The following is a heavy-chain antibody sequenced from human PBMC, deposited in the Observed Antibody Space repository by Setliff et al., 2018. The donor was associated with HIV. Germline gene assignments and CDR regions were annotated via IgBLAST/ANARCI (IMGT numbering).Heavy chain of an antibody. Sequence: PGGSLRLSCAASGFAFSASAMSWVRQAPGKGLEWVTDISGSGGVTYYADSVRGRFTVSRDNSKNTLFLHLNTLRPEDTAMYFCASARIPTGGVSTSLDYWGQGALVTVSS. CDR2: ISGSGGVT. J-gene: IGHJ4*02. CDR1: GFAFSASA. D-gene: IGHD3-3*01. CDR3: ASARIPTGGVSTSLDY. V-gene: IGHV3-23*01.